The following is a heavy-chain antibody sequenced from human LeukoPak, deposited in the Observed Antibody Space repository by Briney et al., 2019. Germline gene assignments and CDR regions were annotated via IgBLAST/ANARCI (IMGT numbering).Heavy chain of an antibody. V-gene: IGHV4-59*01. CDR3: ARGATYDIFFDS. CDR1: DGSISSYY. J-gene: IGHJ4*02. Sequence: SETLSLTCTVSDGSISSYYWSWMRQPPGKGLEWIWYIYYTGSTNYNPSLTSRVIISVDTSKNQFSLKLNSVTAADTAVYYCARGATYDIFFDSWGQGTLVTVSS. CDR2: IYYTGST. D-gene: IGHD3-22*01.